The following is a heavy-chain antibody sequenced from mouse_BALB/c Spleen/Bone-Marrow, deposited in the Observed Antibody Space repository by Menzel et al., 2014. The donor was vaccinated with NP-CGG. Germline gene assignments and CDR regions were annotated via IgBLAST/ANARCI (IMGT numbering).Heavy chain of an antibody. CDR2: IRNKANGYTT. CDR3: ARDKGRVFFDY. Sequence: EVQGVESGGGLVQPGGSLRLSCATSGFTFTDYYMNWVRQPPGKALEWLGFIRNKANGYTTEYSASVKSRFTISRDNSQNILYLQMNTLRADDSATYYCARDKGRVFFDYWGQGTPLTVSS. J-gene: IGHJ2*01. CDR1: GFTFTDYY. V-gene: IGHV7-3*02.